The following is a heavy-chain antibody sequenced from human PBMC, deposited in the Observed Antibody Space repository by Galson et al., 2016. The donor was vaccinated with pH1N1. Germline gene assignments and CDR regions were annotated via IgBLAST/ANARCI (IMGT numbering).Heavy chain of an antibody. CDR2: ICYSGTT. CDR3: ARGEGIRYYYSGMDV. Sequence: TLSLTCTVSGASVGHSQYYCWSWVRQPPGKGLEWLGYICYSGTTYFSPSPKSPLSMSVDMSNNQVSLTLNSATAADTAVYYCARGEGIRYYYSGMDVWGQGTTVTVFS. CDR1: GASVGHSQYYC. J-gene: IGHJ6*02. D-gene: IGHD3-16*01. V-gene: IGHV4-30-4*08.